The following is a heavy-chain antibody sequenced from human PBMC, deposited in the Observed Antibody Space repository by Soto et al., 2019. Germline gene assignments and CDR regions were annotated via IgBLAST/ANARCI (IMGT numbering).Heavy chain of an antibody. V-gene: IGHV4-39*01. Sequence: PEKLPHPNSVSGGIISRSSYYWGWIRQPPGKGLEWIGSIYYSGSTYYNPSLKSRVTISVDTSKNQFSLKLSSVTAADTAVYYCASHCLGYDSSGYSFLDYWGQLTLV. CDR1: GGIISRSSYY. D-gene: IGHD3-22*01. CDR3: ASHCLGYDSSGYSFLDY. CDR2: IYYSGST. J-gene: IGHJ4*02.